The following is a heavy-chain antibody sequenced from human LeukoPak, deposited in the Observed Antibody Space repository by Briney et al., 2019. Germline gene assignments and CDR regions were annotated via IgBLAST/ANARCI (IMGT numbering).Heavy chain of an antibody. V-gene: IGHV4-39*01. CDR3: ARSVGSLYCSGGSCYSVGY. Sequence: SETLSLTCTVSGGSISSSSYYWGWIRQPPGKGLEWIGSIYYSGSTYYNPSLKSRVTISVDTSKNQFSLKLSSVTAADTAVYYCARSVGSLYCSGGSCYSVGYWGQGTLVTVSS. CDR2: IYYSGST. CDR1: GGSISSSSYY. J-gene: IGHJ4*02. D-gene: IGHD2-15*01.